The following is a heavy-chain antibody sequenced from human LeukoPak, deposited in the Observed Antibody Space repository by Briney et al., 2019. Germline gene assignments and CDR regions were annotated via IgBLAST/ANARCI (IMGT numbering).Heavy chain of an antibody. CDR2: IYPGDSET. CDR1: GYPFSTYW. J-gene: IGHJ4*02. Sequence: GESLKISCKGSGYPFSTYWIGWVRQMPGKGLEWMGFIYPGDSETRYSPSFQGQVTISADESVSTAYLHLNSLKASDTAMYYCARLPLWALADAHFFFDNWGQGTLVTVSS. V-gene: IGHV5-51*01. D-gene: IGHD2-21*01. CDR3: ARLPLWALADAHFFFDN.